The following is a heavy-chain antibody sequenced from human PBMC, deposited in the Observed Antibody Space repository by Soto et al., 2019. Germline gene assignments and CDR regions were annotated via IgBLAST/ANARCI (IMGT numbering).Heavy chain of an antibody. D-gene: IGHD3-9*01. Sequence: SETLSLTCSVSGGSINSYYWSWIRQSPGKGLEWIGEIYYSGSTNYNPSLKSRVTISVDTSKNQFSLKLSSVTAADTAVYYCARAQRYFDWLFGMDVWGKGTTVTVSS. CDR1: GGSINSYY. J-gene: IGHJ6*03. CDR2: IYYSGST. CDR3: ARAQRYFDWLFGMDV. V-gene: IGHV4-59*12.